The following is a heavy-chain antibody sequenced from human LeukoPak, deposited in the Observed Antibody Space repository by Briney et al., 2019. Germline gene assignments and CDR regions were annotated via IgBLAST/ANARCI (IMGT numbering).Heavy chain of an antibody. V-gene: IGHV3-64*01. CDR1: GFTFSSYA. CDR3: ARDGEDAYYYGSSGLLDY. D-gene: IGHD3-22*01. J-gene: IGHJ4*02. CDR2: ISSNGGST. Sequence: GGSLRLSCAASGFTFSSYAMHWVRQAPGKGLEYVSAISSNGGSTYYANSVKGRFTISRDNSKNTLYLQMGSLRAEDMAVYYCARDGEDAYYYGSSGLLDYWGQGTLVTVSS.